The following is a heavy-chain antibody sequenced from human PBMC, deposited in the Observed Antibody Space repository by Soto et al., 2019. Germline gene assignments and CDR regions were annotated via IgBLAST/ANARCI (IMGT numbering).Heavy chain of an antibody. D-gene: IGHD2-8*01. CDR2: IIPKSGGR. CDR1: GYSFTDYH. Sequence: ASVKASCKASGYSFTDYHIHWVRQAPGQGLEWLGRIIPKSGGRSTAQKFQGWVTMTTDRSISTASMELTRLTSDDTAIYYCARGDSTDCSKGVCSFFYKHDMDVWG. CDR3: ARGDSTDCSKGVCSFFYKHDMDV. V-gene: IGHV1-2*04. J-gene: IGHJ6*02.